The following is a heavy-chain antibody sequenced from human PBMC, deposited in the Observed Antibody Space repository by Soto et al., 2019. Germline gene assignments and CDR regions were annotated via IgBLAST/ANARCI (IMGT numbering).Heavy chain of an antibody. V-gene: IGHV4-39*01. CDR1: GGSIRDDTYY. Sequence: QLQLQESGPGLVKPSETLSLTCTVSGGSIRDDTYYWGWIRQPPGKGLEWIGSIYYSGTSSYNPPIKSRVTMDVDTSKKQLSLRLSSVTAADTAAYYCARLHCYSPNCVPLDPWGEGTLVIVSS. CDR2: IYYSGTS. D-gene: IGHD2-2*01. J-gene: IGHJ5*02. CDR3: ARLHCYSPNCVPLDP.